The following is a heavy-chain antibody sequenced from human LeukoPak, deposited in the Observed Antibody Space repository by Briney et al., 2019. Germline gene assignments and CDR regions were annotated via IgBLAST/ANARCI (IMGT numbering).Heavy chain of an antibody. CDR1: GFTFDDYA. CDR2: ISWNSGNI. V-gene: IGHV3-9*01. Sequence: GGSLRLSCAASGFTFDDYAMHWVRQAPGKGLEWVAGISWNSGNIGYADSMKGRFTISRDNAKNSLYLEIDSLRAEDTALYYCAKDVDSSWYRDYFDYWGQGTLVTVSS. J-gene: IGHJ4*02. CDR3: AKDVDSSWYRDYFDY. D-gene: IGHD6-13*01.